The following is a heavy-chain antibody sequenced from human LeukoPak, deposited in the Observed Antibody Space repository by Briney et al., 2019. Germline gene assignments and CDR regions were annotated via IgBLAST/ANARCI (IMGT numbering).Heavy chain of an antibody. CDR1: GGTFSSYA. Sequence: SVKVSCKASGGTFSSYAISWVRQAPGRGLEWMGGIIPIFGTANYAQKFQGRVTITADESTSTAYMELSSLRSEDTAVYYCARGPYYDFWSGPTRYVFPLDYWGQGTLVTVSS. CDR3: ARGPYYDFWSGPTRYVFPLDY. J-gene: IGHJ4*02. V-gene: IGHV1-69*13. D-gene: IGHD3-3*01. CDR2: IIPIFGTA.